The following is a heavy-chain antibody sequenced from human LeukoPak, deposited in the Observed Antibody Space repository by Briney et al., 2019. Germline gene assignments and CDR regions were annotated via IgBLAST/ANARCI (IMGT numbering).Heavy chain of an antibody. CDR1: GLTFISYA. CDR2: ICSSGSST. D-gene: IGHD1-1*01. V-gene: IGHV3-23*01. J-gene: IGHJ3*02. CDR3: ARAWNATVVLDAFDI. Sequence: PGRCLTLSFATYGLTFISYAMDSARPPPGKGLEWVSVICSSGSSTFSADSVKGRFTISRDNSKNTLYLQMSSLRAEDTAVYFCARAWNATVVLDAFDIWGQGTMVTVSS.